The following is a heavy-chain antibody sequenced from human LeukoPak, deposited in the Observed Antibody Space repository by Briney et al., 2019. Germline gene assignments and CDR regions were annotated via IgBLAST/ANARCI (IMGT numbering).Heavy chain of an antibody. J-gene: IGHJ5*02. CDR2: ISSSSSYI. CDR3: AREGSVDYGDYVIWFDP. V-gene: IGHV3-21*01. D-gene: IGHD4-17*01. CDR1: GFIFSNSA. Sequence: GGSLRLSCEASGFIFSNSAMSWVRQAPGKGLEWVSSISSSSSYIYYADSVKGRFTISRDNAKNSLYLQMNSLRAEDTAVYYCAREGSVDYGDYVIWFDPWGQGTLVTVSS.